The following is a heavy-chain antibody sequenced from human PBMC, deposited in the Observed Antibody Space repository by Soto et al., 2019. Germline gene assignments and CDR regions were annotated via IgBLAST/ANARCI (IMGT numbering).Heavy chain of an antibody. CDR3: AKDKLLWFGAYWFDP. J-gene: IGHJ5*02. Sequence: EVQLLESGGGLVQPGGSLRLSCAASGFSFSSYAMSWVRQAPGKGLEWVSTVIGSGGSTYYGDSVKGRFTISRDNSQKALYLQTNSRRAEDTALYYCAKDKLLWFGAYWFDPWGQGTLVTVSS. CDR2: VIGSGGST. CDR1: GFSFSSYA. V-gene: IGHV3-23*01. D-gene: IGHD3-10*01.